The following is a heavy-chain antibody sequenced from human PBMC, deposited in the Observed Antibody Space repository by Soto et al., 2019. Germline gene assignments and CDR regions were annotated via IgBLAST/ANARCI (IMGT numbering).Heavy chain of an antibody. J-gene: IGHJ3*02. CDR3: AKDGVYSGSYYGGAFDI. V-gene: IGHV3-23*01. CDR1: GFTFSSYA. D-gene: IGHD1-26*01. Sequence: EVQLLESGGGLVQPGRSLRLSCAASGFTFSSYAMSWVRQAPGKGLEWVSAISGSGGSTYYADSVKGRFTISRDNSKNTLYLQMNSLRAEDTAVYYCAKDGVYSGSYYGGAFDIWGQGTMVTVSS. CDR2: ISGSGGST.